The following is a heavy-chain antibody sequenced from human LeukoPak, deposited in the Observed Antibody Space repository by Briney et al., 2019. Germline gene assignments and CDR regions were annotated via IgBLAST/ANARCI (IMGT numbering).Heavy chain of an antibody. Sequence: PSQTLSLTCNVSGGSISTANYYWTWIRQPPGKGLEWIGYISYSGTPYYNPSLNSRVTISLDTSKNQFSLRLNSVTAADTAMYYCARDRYGDFEDYWGQGTLVTVSS. J-gene: IGHJ4*02. CDR2: ISYSGTP. CDR3: ARDRYGDFEDY. V-gene: IGHV4-30-4*08. CDR1: GGSISTANYY. D-gene: IGHD4-17*01.